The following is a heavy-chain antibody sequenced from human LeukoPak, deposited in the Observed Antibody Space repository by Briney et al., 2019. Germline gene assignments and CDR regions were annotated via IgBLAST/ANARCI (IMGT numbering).Heavy chain of an antibody. Sequence: GGSLRLSCAASGFTFDDYGMSWVRQAPGKGLEWVSGINWNGGSTGYADSVKGRFTISRDNAKNSLYLQMNSLRAEDTALYYCARDRSGDSGSYFDYWGQGTLVTVSS. CDR3: ARDRSGDSGSYFDY. D-gene: IGHD1-26*01. J-gene: IGHJ4*02. V-gene: IGHV3-20*04. CDR2: INWNGGST. CDR1: GFTFDDYG.